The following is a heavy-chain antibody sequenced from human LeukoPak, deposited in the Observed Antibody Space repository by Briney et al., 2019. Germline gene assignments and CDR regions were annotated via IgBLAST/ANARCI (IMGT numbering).Heavy chain of an antibody. CDR1: GYTFISYA. Sequence: ASVKVSCKASGYTFISYAMNWVRQAPGQGLEWMGWINTNTGNPTYAQGFTGRFVFSLDTSVSTAYLQISSLKAEDTAVYYCARSTIAAWFGVGWFDPWGQGTLVTVSA. D-gene: IGHD3-10*01. CDR2: INTNTGNP. V-gene: IGHV7-4-1*02. CDR3: ARSTIAAWFGVGWFDP. J-gene: IGHJ5*02.